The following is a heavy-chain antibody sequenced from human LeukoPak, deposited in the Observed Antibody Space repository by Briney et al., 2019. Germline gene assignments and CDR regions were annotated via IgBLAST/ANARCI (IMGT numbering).Heavy chain of an antibody. V-gene: IGHV3-64D*06. J-gene: IGHJ4*02. CDR1: GLTFSTYV. Sequence: GGSLRLSCSVSGLTFSTYVMHWVRQAPGKGLEYVSAISSNGDNTYYADSVKGRFTISRDNSKNTLYLQMSSLRADDTAVYYCVRGTGYWGQATLVTVSS. CDR2: ISSNGDNT. CDR3: VRGTGY.